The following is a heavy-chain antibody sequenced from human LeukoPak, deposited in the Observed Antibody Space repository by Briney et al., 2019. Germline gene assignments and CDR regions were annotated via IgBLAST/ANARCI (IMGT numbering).Heavy chain of an antibody. CDR1: GGSISSYY. CDR3: ARGRGTYYYGSGSYNYFDY. Sequence: PSETLSLTCTVSGGSISSYYWSWIRQPAGKGLEWIGRIYTSGSTNYNPSLKSRVTMSVDTSKNQFSLKLSSVTAADTAVYYCARGRGTYYYGSGSYNYFDYWGQGTLVTVSS. D-gene: IGHD3-10*01. J-gene: IGHJ4*02. V-gene: IGHV4-4*07. CDR2: IYTSGST.